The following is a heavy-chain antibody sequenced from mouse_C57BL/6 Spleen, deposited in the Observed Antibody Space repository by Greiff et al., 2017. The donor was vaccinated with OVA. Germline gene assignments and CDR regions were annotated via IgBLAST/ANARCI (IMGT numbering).Heavy chain of an antibody. Sequence: EVKLLESGGGLVQPGGSLKLSCAASGFTFSDYGMAWVRQAPRTGPEWVAFISNLAYSIYYEDTVTGRFTLSRENAKNTPYLEMRRLKTEDTAMYYGARQEDYGNCEGYFDVWGTGTTVTVSS. CDR1: GFTFSDYG. CDR3: ARQEDYGNCEGYFDV. J-gene: IGHJ1*03. D-gene: IGHD2-1*01. V-gene: IGHV5-15*01. CDR2: ISNLAYSI.